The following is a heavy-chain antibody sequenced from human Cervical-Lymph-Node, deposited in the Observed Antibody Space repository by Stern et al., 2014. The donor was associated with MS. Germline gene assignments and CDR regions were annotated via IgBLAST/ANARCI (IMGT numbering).Heavy chain of an antibody. D-gene: IGHD3-22*01. CDR3: AREFNYDSSGYYFYY. CDR1: GGTFSTYG. V-gene: IGHV1-69*01. CDR2: IIPIFGTA. Sequence: VQLVQSGAEVKKPGSSVKVSCKASGGTFSTYGISWVRQAPGQGLEWMGGIIPIFGTANYAQKFQGRVTITADESTNTAYMELSSLRSEYTAVYYCAREFNYDSSGYYFYYWGQGTLVTVSS. J-gene: IGHJ4*02.